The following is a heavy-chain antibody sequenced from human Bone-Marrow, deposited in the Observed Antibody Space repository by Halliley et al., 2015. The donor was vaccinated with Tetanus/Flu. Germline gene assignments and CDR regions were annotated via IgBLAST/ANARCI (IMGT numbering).Heavy chain of an antibody. Sequence: YAGDSDTRYSPSFQGLVTISADKSFSTAYLQWNSLKASDTAIYYCARSGVGDAASYDYSGMDVWGQGTTVTVSS. V-gene: IGHV5-51*01. J-gene: IGHJ6*02. D-gene: IGHD3-10*01. CDR3: ARSGVGDAASYDYSGMDV. CDR2: YAGDSDT.